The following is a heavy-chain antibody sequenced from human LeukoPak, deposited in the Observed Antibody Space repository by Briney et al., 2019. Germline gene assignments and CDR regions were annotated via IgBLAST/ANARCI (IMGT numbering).Heavy chain of an antibody. V-gene: IGHV4-4*07. J-gene: IGHJ5*02. CDR3: ARDLFPPQGSIGYCSGGSCSSGWFDP. CDR1: GGSISSYY. Sequence: SETLSLTCTVSGGSISSYYWSWIRQPAGKGPEWIGRIYTSGSTNYNPSLKSRVTMSVDTSKNQFSLKLSSVTAADTAVYYCARDLFPPQGSIGYCSGGSCSSGWFDPWGQGTLVTVSS. CDR2: IYTSGST. D-gene: IGHD2-15*01.